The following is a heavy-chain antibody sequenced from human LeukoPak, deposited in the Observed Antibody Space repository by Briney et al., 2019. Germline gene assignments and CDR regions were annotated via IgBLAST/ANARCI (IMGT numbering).Heavy chain of an antibody. D-gene: IGHD3-10*01. V-gene: IGHV1-18*01. CDR2: ISAYNGNT. CDR1: GYTFKSYG. CDR3: ARDNSVGDIAWWFDP. J-gene: IGHJ5*02. Sequence: ASVKVSCKASGYTFKSYGISWVRQAPGQGLEWMGWISAYNGNTNYAQKFQGRVTMTTDTFTSTAYMELRSLRSDDTAVYYCARDNSVGDIAWWFDPWGQGTLVTVSS.